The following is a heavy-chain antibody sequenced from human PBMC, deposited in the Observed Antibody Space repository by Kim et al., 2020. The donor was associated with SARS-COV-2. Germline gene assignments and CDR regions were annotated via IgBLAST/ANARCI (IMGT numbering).Heavy chain of an antibody. V-gene: IGHV4-61*02. J-gene: IGHJ4*02. D-gene: IGHD6-19*01. Sequence: YNPSLKSRVPISVDTSKNQFSLKRSSVTAADTAVYYCARDASGWLEGFDYWGQGTLVTVSS. CDR3: ARDASGWLEGFDY.